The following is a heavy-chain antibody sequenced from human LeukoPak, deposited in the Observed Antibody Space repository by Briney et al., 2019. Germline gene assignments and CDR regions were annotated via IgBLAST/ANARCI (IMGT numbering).Heavy chain of an antibody. CDR1: GFTFSTYG. V-gene: IGHV3-64*01. CDR3: ARGAQLTDY. J-gene: IGHJ4*02. Sequence: GGSLRLSCAASGFTFSTYGMHWVRQAPGKGLEYVSGIGPDGGATYYAKSVKGRFTISRDNSKSMVYLQMGSLTADDMAVYYCARGAQLTDYWGQGTLVTVSS. D-gene: IGHD6-13*01. CDR2: IGPDGGAT.